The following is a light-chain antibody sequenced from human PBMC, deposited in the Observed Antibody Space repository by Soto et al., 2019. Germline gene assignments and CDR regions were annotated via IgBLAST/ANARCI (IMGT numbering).Light chain of an antibody. J-gene: IGLJ1*01. V-gene: IGLV1-40*01. Sequence: QSVLTQPPSVSGAPGQRVTISRTGSSSNIGAGYDVHWYQQLPGTAPKLLIYGNSNRPSGVPDRFSGSKSGTSASLAITGFQAGDEADYYCQSYDSSLSGDVFGTGTKVTV. CDR2: GNS. CDR1: SSNIGAGYD. CDR3: QSYDSSLSGDV.